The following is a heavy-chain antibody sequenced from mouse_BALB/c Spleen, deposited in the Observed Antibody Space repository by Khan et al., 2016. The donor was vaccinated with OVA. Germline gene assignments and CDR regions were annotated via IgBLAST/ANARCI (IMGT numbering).Heavy chain of an antibody. CDR1: GYSFTNYG. D-gene: IGHD2-10*01. V-gene: IGHV9-3-1*01. Sequence: QIQLVQSGPELKKPGETVKISCKASGYSFTNYGMNWVKQSPGKALKWMGWINTYTGEPTYADDFKGRFAFSLETSASTAYLQINNLKNEDTATYFCARPPYFSYTLDHWGQGTSVTVSS. CDR2: INTYTGEP. CDR3: ARPPYFSYTLDH. J-gene: IGHJ4*01.